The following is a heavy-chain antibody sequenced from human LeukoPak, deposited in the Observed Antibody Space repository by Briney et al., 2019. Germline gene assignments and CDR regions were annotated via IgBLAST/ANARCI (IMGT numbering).Heavy chain of an antibody. CDR3: AREGCSGGSCYSFWFDP. Sequence: GESLRLSCVASHFTFSHFGMHWVRQAPGKGLEWVANIKQDGSEEYYVDSVKGRFTISRDNAKNSLYLQMNSLRAEDTAVYYCAREGCSGGSCYSFWFDPWGQGTLVTVSS. J-gene: IGHJ5*02. CDR2: IKQDGSEE. D-gene: IGHD2-15*01. V-gene: IGHV3-7*01. CDR1: HFTFSHFG.